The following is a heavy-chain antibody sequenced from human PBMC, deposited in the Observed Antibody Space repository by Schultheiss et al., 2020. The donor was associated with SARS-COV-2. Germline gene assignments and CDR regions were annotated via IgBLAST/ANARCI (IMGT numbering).Heavy chain of an antibody. CDR3: VRLPSRGITTGGTVDY. CDR1: GGSISSSSYY. D-gene: IGHD3-10*01. V-gene: IGHV4-39*01. J-gene: IGHJ4*02. CDR2: IYYTGST. Sequence: SETLSLTCTVSGGSISSSSYYWGWIRQPPEKGLEWIGSIYYTGSTYYNPSLKSRVTISVDTSKNQFSLRLISMTAADTAVYYCVRLPSRGITTGGTVDYWGQGTLVTVSS.